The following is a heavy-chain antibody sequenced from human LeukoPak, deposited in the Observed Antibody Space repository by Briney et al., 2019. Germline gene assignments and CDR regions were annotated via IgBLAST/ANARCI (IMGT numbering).Heavy chain of an antibody. D-gene: IGHD3-16*01. CDR3: ARANLIRGDAFDI. J-gene: IGHJ3*02. Sequence: ASVRVSCKASGYTFTSYFINWVRQAPGQGLGWMGIMNPSGGSATYAQRFQGRVTMTRDPSTSTVYMELSSLRSEDTAVYYCARANLIRGDAFDIWGQGTIVTVSS. CDR2: MNPSGGSA. V-gene: IGHV1-46*01. CDR1: GYTFTSYF.